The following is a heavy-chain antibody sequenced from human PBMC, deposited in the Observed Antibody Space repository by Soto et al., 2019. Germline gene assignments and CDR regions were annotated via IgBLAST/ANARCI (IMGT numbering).Heavy chain of an antibody. CDR2: INHSGST. Sequence: SETLSLTCAVYGGSFSGYYWSWIRQPPGKGLEWIGEINHSGSTNYNPSLKSRVTISVDTSKNQFSLKLSSVTAADTAVYYCARGRRSSSSLGNWFDPWGQGTLVTVSS. V-gene: IGHV4-34*01. CDR3: ARGRRSSSSLGNWFDP. CDR1: GGSFSGYY. D-gene: IGHD6-6*01. J-gene: IGHJ5*02.